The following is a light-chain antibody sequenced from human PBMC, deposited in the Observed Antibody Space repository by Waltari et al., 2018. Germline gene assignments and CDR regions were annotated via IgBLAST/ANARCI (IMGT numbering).Light chain of an antibody. V-gene: IGKV1-5*03. CDR3: QQYNSYART. J-gene: IGKJ1*01. CDR2: KAS. Sequence: DIQITQSPSPLSASVGDSVTITCRASQSSSSWLDWYQQKPGKAPKLLIYKASSLESGVPSRFIGSGSGTGFTLIIRSLQPDDFATYYRQQYNSYARTFGQGTKGEIK. CDR1: QSSSSW.